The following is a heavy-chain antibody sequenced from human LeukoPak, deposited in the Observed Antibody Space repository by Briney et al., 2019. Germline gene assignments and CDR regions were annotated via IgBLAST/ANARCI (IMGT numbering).Heavy chain of an antibody. CDR1: GFTFSSYA. D-gene: IGHD4-17*01. CDR2: ISSNGGST. V-gene: IGHV3-64D*06. CDR3: VKDDDYGDYERYYGMDV. Sequence: GGSLRLSCSASGFTFSSYAMHWVRQAPGKGLEYVSTISSNGGSTYYADSVKGRFAISRDNSKNTLYLQMSSLRAEDTAVYYCVKDDDYGDYERYYGMDVWGKGTTVTVSS. J-gene: IGHJ6*04.